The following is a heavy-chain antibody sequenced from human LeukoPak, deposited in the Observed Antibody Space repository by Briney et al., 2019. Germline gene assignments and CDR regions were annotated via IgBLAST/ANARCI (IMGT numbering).Heavy chain of an antibody. D-gene: IGHD1-26*01. J-gene: IGHJ5*02. CDR3: ARGRKGATTLNWFDP. V-gene: IGHV4-34*01. Sequence: PSETLSLTCAVYGGSFIGYYWGWIRQPPGKGLGWIGEINHSGSTNYNPSLKSRVTISVDTSKNQFSLKLSSVTAADTAVYYCARGRKGATTLNWFDPWGQGTLVTVSS. CDR2: INHSGST. CDR1: GGSFIGYY.